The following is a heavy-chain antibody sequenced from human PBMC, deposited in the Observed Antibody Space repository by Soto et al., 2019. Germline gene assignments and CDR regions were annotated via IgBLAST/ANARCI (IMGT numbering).Heavy chain of an antibody. CDR3: ARDSTNYYDSSGHSS. V-gene: IGHV1-69*13. CDR2: IIPIFGTA. Sequence: SVKVSCKASGGTFSSYAISWVRQAPGQGLEWMGGIIPIFGTANYAQKFQGRVTITADESTSTAYMELSSLRSEDTAVYYCARDSTNYYDSSGHSSWGQGTLVTVSS. D-gene: IGHD3-22*01. CDR1: GGTFSSYA. J-gene: IGHJ5*02.